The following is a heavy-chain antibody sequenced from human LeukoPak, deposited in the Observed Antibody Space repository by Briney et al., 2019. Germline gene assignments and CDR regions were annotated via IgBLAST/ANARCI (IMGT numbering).Heavy chain of an antibody. J-gene: IGHJ6*02. Sequence: PGGSLRLSCAASGFTVSNNYMSWVRQAPGKGLEWVSVIYSGGNTYYADSVKGRFTISRDNSKNTLYLQMNSLRAEDTAVYYCARDFSDYGMDVWGQGTTVTVSS. CDR1: GFTVSNNY. CDR3: ARDFSDYGMDV. CDR2: IYSGGNT. V-gene: IGHV3-53*01.